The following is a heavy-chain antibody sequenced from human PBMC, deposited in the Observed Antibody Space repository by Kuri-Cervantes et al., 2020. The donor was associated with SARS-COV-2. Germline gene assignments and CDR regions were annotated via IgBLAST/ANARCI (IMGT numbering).Heavy chain of an antibody. Sequence: GGSLRLSCAASGFTFSSYEMNWVRQAPGKGLEWVSYISSSGSTIYYADPVKGRFTISRDNAKNSLYLQMNSLRAEDTAVYYCARVRSWDEYFDYWGQGTLVTVSS. CDR3: ARVRSWDEYFDY. V-gene: IGHV3-48*03. CDR2: ISSSGSTI. J-gene: IGHJ4*02. CDR1: GFTFSSYE. D-gene: IGHD6-13*01.